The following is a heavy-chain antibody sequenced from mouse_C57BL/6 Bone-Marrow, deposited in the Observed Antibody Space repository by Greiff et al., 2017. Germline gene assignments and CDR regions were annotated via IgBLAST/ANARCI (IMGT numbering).Heavy chain of an antibody. CDR2: ILPGSGST. D-gene: IGHD1-1*01. CDR1: GYTFTGYW. V-gene: IGHV1-9*01. J-gene: IGHJ2*01. Sequence: QVQLQQSGAELMKPGASVKLSCKATGYTFTGYWIEWVKQRPGHGLEWIGEILPGSGSTNYNEKFKGKATLTADTSSNTAYMQLSSLTTEDSAVYYCGRGGTVVEYFDYWGRGNTLTVS. CDR3: GRGGTVVEYFDY.